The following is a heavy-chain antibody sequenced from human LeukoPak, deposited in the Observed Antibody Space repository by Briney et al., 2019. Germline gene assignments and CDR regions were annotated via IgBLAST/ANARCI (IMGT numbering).Heavy chain of an antibody. CDR2: ISGSGGST. V-gene: IGHV3-23*01. D-gene: IGHD6-19*01. J-gene: IGHJ4*02. CDR1: GFTFSSYA. Sequence: GGSLKLSCAASGFTFSSYAMSWVRQAPGKGVEWVSAISGSGGSTYYADSVKGRFTISRDNSKNTLYLQMNRLRAEDTAVYYCAKDHSSGWSFDYWGQGTLVTVSS. CDR3: AKDHSSGWSFDY.